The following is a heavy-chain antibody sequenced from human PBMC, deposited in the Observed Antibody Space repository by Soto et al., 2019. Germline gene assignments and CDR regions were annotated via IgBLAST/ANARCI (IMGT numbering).Heavy chain of an antibody. Sequence: GGSLRLSCAASGFTFSSYWMHWVRQGPGKGLVWVSRINSDGGSTSYADSVKGRFTISRDNTKKTLYLQMNSLRAEDTAVYYCARVSLEGGDYDYYYYYYMDVWGKGTTVTVSS. CDR3: ARVSLEGGDYDYYYYYYMDV. J-gene: IGHJ6*03. D-gene: IGHD4-17*01. CDR1: GFTFSSYW. CDR2: INSDGGST. V-gene: IGHV3-74*01.